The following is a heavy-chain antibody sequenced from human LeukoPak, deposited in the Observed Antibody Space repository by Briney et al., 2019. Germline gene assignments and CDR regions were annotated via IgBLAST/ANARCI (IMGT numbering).Heavy chain of an antibody. D-gene: IGHD3-10*01. J-gene: IGHJ5*02. CDR2: INHSERT. V-gene: IGHV4-38-2*02. CDR1: GYSINSGYY. Sequence: SETLSLTCTVSGYSINSGYYWGWIRQPPGEGLEWIGIINHSERTYYKPSLKSRIIISVDTSNNQFSLKLSSVTAADTAVYFCARHNIRGVTHWFDPWGQGTQVTVSS. CDR3: ARHNIRGVTHWFDP.